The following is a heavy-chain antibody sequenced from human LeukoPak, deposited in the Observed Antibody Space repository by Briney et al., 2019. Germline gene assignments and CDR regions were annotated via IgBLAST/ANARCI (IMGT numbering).Heavy chain of an antibody. V-gene: IGHV4-34*01. CDR1: GGSFSGYY. J-gene: IGHJ6*03. CDR3: ARGPGDPIIDYYMDV. Sequence: TSSGTLSLTCAVYGGSFSGYYWSWIRQPPGKGLEWIGEINHSGSTNYNPSLKSRVTISVDTSKNQFSLKLSSVTAADTAVYYCARGPGDPIIDYYMDVWGKGTTVTVSS. CDR2: INHSGST. D-gene: IGHD2-21*02.